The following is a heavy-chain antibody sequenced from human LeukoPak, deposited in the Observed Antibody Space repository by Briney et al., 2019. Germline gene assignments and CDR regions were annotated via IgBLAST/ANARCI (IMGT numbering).Heavy chain of an antibody. V-gene: IGHV1-24*01. J-gene: IGHJ3*02. D-gene: IGHD3-22*01. CDR2: FDPEDGET. Sequence: ASVKVSCKVSGYTLTELSMHWVRQAPGKGLEWMGGFDPEDGETIYAQKFQGRVTMTEDTSTDTAYMELSSLRSEDTAMYYCARVYTARSVITSDAFDIWGQGTMVTVSS. CDR3: ARVYTARSVITSDAFDI. CDR1: GYTLTELS.